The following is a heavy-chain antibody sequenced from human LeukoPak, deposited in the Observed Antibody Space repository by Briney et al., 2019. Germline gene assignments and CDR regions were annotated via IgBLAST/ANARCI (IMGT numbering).Heavy chain of an antibody. CDR3: ARDMDTGPDLFDY. V-gene: IGHV1-2*02. D-gene: IGHD5-18*01. CDR2: INPNSGDT. J-gene: IGHJ4*02. Sequence: ASVKVSCKSSGYTFTDYYVHWVRQVPGQGLEWMGWINPNSGDTDYALKFQGRVTMTRDTSIDTAYMELSSLRSDDTAVYYCARDMDTGPDLFDYWGQGTLVTVSS. CDR1: GYTFTDYY.